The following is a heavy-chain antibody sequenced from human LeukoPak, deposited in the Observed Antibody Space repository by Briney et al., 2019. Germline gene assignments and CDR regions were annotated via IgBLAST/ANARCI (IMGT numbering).Heavy chain of an antibody. CDR1: GFTPSDYY. D-gene: IGHD1-26*01. J-gene: IGHJ4*02. CDR2: ISSSGSTI. V-gene: IGHV3-11*04. CDR3: ARDFSGSYFSPIDY. Sequence: GGSLRLSCAASGFTPSDYYMNSIRQAPGKGLEWGSYISSSGSTIDYADSVKGRFTISRDNAKTSLYLQMDSLRADDTAVYYCARDFSGSYFSPIDYWGQGALVTVSS.